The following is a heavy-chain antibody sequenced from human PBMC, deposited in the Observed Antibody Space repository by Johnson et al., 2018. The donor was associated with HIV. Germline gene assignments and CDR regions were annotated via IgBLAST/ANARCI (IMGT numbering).Heavy chain of an antibody. CDR2: MNWNGGST. CDR1: GFTFSSYA. Sequence: EVQLVESGGGLVQPGGSLRLSCAASGFTFSSYAMSWVRQAPGKGLEWVSGMNWNGGSTGYADSVKGRCTISRDNAKNSLYLQMNSLRAEDTALYYCARGRPWGWELRRDAFDIWGQGTMVTVSS. V-gene: IGHV3-20*04. D-gene: IGHD1-26*01. J-gene: IGHJ3*02. CDR3: ARGRPWGWELRRDAFDI.